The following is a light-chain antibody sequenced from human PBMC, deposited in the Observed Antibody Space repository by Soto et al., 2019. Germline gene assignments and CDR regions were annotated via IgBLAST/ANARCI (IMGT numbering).Light chain of an antibody. V-gene: IGLV7-46*01. CDR3: LLSYSGGRYVV. CDR1: TGPVTSSHY. Sequence: QAVVTQEPSLTVSPGGTVTLTCGSSTGPVTSSHYPYWFQQRPGQAPRTLIHDTSNKHSWTPARFSGSLLGGKGALTLSGAQPEDDADYYCLLSYSGGRYVVFGGGTKVTVL. CDR2: DTS. J-gene: IGLJ2*01.